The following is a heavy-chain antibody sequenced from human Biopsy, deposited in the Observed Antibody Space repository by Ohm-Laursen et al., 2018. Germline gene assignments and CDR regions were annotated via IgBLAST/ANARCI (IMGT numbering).Heavy chain of an antibody. CDR3: ARHDGNGPFALDS. J-gene: IGHJ4*02. V-gene: IGHV4-39*01. D-gene: IGHD5-24*01. CDR2: VYHSGTA. Sequence: GTLSLTCIVSGGSISSGSNYWAWIRQPPGKGLEWIGSVYHSGTAYYSPSLKSRVTISVDTSKNQLSLKVTSVTAADTAAYYCARHDGNGPFALDSWGQGTLVTVFS. CDR1: GGSISSGSNY.